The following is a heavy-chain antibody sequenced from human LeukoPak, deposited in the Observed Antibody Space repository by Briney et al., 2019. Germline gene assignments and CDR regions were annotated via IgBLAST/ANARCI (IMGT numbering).Heavy chain of an antibody. CDR3: ARFHGGHHVSFDY. Sequence: GRSLRLSCAASGFTFSDYYTSWIRQAPGKGLEWVSYISSSGSTIYYADSVKGRFTISRDNAKNSLYLQMNSLRAEDTAVYYCARFHGGHHVSFDYWGQGTLVTVSS. CDR2: ISSSGSTI. J-gene: IGHJ4*02. D-gene: IGHD4-23*01. V-gene: IGHV3-11*01. CDR1: GFTFSDYY.